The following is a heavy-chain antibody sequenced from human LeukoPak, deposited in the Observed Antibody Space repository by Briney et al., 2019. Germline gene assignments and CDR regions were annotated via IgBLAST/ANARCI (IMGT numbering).Heavy chain of an antibody. CDR1: GFTFSSYP. CDR3: ARAGTAIRATGAPFDY. J-gene: IGHJ4*02. Sequence: PGGSLRLSCAASGFTFSSYPMHWVRQGPGKGLEWVAFISYDGSNKYYADSVKDRFSISRDNSKNTLHLQMNSLQTEDTAMYYCARAGTAIRATGAPFDYWGQGTPASVSS. V-gene: IGHV3-30-3*01. D-gene: IGHD2-21*02. CDR2: ISYDGSNK.